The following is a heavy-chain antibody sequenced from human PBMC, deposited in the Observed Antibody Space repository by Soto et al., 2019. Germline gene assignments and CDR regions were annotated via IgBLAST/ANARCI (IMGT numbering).Heavy chain of an antibody. Sequence: LSLTCAASGFIFTNYWMTWVRQAPGKGLEWVAIIKYDGNEKYYVDPVKGRFTISRDNAKNSVYLQMNSLRAEDTAVYYCARVKYYDRNFDYWGQGTLVTVSS. D-gene: IGHD3-16*01. CDR3: ARVKYYDRNFDY. J-gene: IGHJ4*02. CDR2: IKYDGNEK. V-gene: IGHV3-7*05. CDR1: GFIFTNYW.